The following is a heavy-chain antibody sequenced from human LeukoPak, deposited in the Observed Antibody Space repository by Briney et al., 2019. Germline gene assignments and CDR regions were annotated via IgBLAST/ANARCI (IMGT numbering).Heavy chain of an antibody. J-gene: IGHJ4*02. D-gene: IGHD6-19*01. Sequence: SETLSLTCTVSGGSISSSSYYWGWIRQPPGKGLEWIGSIYYSGSTYYNPSLKSRVTISVDTSKNQFSLKLSSVTAADTAAYYCARQSAVAGDHDYWGQGTLVTVSS. CDR3: ARQSAVAGDHDY. V-gene: IGHV4-39*01. CDR1: GGSISSSSYY. CDR2: IYYSGST.